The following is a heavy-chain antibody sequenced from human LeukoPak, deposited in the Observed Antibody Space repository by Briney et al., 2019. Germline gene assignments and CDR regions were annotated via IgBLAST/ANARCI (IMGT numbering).Heavy chain of an antibody. CDR3: AKSPPYQYYYDSSGYYYYYYYMDV. D-gene: IGHD3-22*01. V-gene: IGHV3-23*01. Sequence: GGSLRLSCAASAFSFGNYAMSWVRQAPGKGLEWVSAISGSGGSTYYADSVKGRFTISRDNSKNTLYLQMNSLRAEDTAVYYCAKSPPYQYYYDSSGYYYYYYYMDVWGKGTTVTVSS. CDR1: AFSFGNYA. CDR2: ISGSGGST. J-gene: IGHJ6*03.